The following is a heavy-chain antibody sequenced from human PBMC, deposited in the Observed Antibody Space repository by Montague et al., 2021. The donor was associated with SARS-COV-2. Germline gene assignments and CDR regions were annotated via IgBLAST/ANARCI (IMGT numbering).Heavy chain of an antibody. Sequence: SLRLSCAASGFTFGDYAINWVRQAPGKGLEWVASISGDGATAYYAESVLRRFAISRDNYKNTVLLQMDSLRVKDAAVYYCAKALYSGGFFFESGSDFWGQGTLVTVSS. J-gene: IGHJ4*02. D-gene: IGHD6-19*01. CDR2: ISGDGATA. CDR1: GFTFGDYA. CDR3: AKALYSGGFFFESGSDF. V-gene: IGHV3-23*01.